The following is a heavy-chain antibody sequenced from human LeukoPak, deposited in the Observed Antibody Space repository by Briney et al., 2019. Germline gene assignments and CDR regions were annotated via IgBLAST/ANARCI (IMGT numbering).Heavy chain of an antibody. CDR2: IYYSGST. Sequence: SETLSLTCTVSGGSISSYYWSWIRQPPGKGPEWIGYIYYSGSTNYNPSLKSRVTISVDTSKNQFSLKLSSVTAADTAVYYCARRFDIWGQGTMVTVSS. J-gene: IGHJ3*02. CDR1: GGSISSYY. CDR3: ARRFDI. V-gene: IGHV4-59*08.